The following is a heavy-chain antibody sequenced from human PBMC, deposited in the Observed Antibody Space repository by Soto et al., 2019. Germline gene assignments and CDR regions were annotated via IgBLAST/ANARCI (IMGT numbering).Heavy chain of an antibody. D-gene: IGHD6-6*01. CDR3: ARRKYLDY. CDR2: IRSNTYGGTT. V-gene: IGHV3-49*03. CDR1: GFTFGDYA. J-gene: IGHJ4*02. Sequence: LRLSCTTSGFTFGDYAMSWFRQAPGKGLEWIGYIRSNTYGGTTEYAASVKGRFTISRDDSKRVAHLQMNSLETEDTAVYFCARRKYLDYWGQGTLVTVSS.